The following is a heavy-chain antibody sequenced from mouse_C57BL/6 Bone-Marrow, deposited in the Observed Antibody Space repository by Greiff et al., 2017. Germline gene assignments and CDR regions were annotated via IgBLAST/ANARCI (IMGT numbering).Heavy chain of an antibody. V-gene: IGHV3-1*01. CDR2: ISYSGST. CDR3: ARGVYYAMDY. CDR1: GYSITSGYD. Sequence: VQLKQSGPGMVKPSQSLSLTCTVTGYSITSGYDWHWIRHFPGNKLEWMGYISYSGSTNYNPSLKSRISITHDTSKNHFFLKLNSVTTEDTATYYCARGVYYAMDYWGQGTSVTVSS. J-gene: IGHJ4*01.